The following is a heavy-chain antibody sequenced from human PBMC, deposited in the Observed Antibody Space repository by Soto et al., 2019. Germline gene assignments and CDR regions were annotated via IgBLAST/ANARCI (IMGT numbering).Heavy chain of an antibody. CDR2: ISGYSAKT. D-gene: IGHD1-26*01. J-gene: IGHJ4*02. CDR3: ARGGQWDFLSDY. CDR1: GYAFNSRY. V-gene: IGHV1-18*01. Sequence: QVRLVQSGDEEKNPGASVKVSCKASGYAFNSRYINWVRQAPGQGLEWMGWISGYSAKTNYAQNLQGRVTMTIDTSTNTAYMELRSLTSDDTAVYYCARGGQWDFLSDYWGQGTLVTVSS.